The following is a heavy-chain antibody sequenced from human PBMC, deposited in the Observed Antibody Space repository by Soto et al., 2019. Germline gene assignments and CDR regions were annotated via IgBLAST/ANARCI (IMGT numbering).Heavy chain of an antibody. CDR1: GFSFNNYA. Sequence: EVQLRQSGGGVVQPGGSLRLSCVASGFSFNNYAMTWVRQAPGKGLEWVSGISGSGDGTYYADSVKDRFSVSRDKSTSTVHLQMSSLRVEDAAVYYCAIDKGLRGSSYFGDWGQGALVIVSS. CDR3: AIDKGLRGSSYFGD. D-gene: IGHD3-16*01. CDR2: ISGSGDGT. V-gene: IGHV3-23*01. J-gene: IGHJ4*02.